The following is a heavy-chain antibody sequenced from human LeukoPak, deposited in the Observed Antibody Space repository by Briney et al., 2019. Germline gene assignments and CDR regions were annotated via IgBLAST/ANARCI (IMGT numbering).Heavy chain of an antibody. Sequence: SETLSLTCTVSGGSISSSYWSWIRQPPGKGLEWIGYIYYSGSTSYNPSLKSRVTISVDTSKNQFSLKLNSVTAAGTAVYYCARQGPLTTAVTTRTNPFDYWGQGTLVTVSS. J-gene: IGHJ4*02. CDR3: ARQGPLTTAVTTRTNPFDY. V-gene: IGHV4-59*08. D-gene: IGHD4-11*01. CDR1: GGSISSSY. CDR2: IYYSGST.